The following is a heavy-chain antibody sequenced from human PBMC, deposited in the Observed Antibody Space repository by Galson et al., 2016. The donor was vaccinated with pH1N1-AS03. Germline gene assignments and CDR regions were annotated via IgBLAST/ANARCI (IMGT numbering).Heavy chain of an antibody. CDR3: ARVSAGLTGYYYAMDV. D-gene: IGHD4/OR15-4a*01. V-gene: IGHV1-46*01. J-gene: IGHJ6*02. CDR1: GYTFTSYY. CDR2: INPSDGIT. Sequence: SVKVSCKASGYTFTSYYIHWARQAPGQGREWMGIINPSDGITNYAQRFQGRVTMTRDTSTSTVYMELSSLRSDDTAVYYCARVSAGLTGYYYAMDVWGQGTTVTVSS.